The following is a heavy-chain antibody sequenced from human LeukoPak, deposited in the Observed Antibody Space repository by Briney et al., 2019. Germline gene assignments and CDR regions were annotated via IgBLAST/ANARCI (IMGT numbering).Heavy chain of an antibody. D-gene: IGHD3-9*01. Sequence: GGSLRLSCAASGFTFSSYEMNWVRQAPGKGLEWVSYISSSGSTIYYADSVKGRFTISRDNAKNSLYLQMNSLRAEDTAVYYCARHRPIFDYWGQGTLVTVSS. CDR2: ISSSGSTI. CDR3: ARHRPIFDY. V-gene: IGHV3-48*03. CDR1: GFTFSSYE. J-gene: IGHJ4*02.